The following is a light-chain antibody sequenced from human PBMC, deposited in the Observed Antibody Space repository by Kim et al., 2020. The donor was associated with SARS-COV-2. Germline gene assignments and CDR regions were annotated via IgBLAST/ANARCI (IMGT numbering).Light chain of an antibody. CDR2: RDT. CDR3: QAWDTNTDV. Sequence: GTPGQTASITCSGDKLGIKYVCWYQQKPGQSPVLVIYRDTKRPSGIPERFSGSNSGNTATLTISGTQAMDEADYYCQAWDTNTDVFGGGTQLTVL. V-gene: IGLV3-1*01. J-gene: IGLJ2*01. CDR1: KLGIKY.